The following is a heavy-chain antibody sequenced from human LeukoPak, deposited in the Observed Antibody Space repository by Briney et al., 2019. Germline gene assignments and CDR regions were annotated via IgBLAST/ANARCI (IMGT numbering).Heavy chain of an antibody. V-gene: IGHV1-24*01. Sequence: AASVTVSCKVSGYTLTELSMHWERQAPGKGLEWMGGFDPEDGETIYAQKFQGRVTMTEDTSTDTAYMELSSLRSEDTAVYYCATVMITFGGVIVHPRAFDYWGQGTLVTVSS. J-gene: IGHJ4*02. CDR2: FDPEDGET. D-gene: IGHD3-16*02. CDR1: GYTLTELS. CDR3: ATVMITFGGVIVHPRAFDY.